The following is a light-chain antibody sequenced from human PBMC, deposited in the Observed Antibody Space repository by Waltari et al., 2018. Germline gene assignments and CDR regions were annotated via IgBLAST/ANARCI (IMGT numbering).Light chain of an antibody. CDR1: QDISSW. J-gene: IGKJ2*01. Sequence: DIQMTPSPSSLSASVGDRVTITCRASQDISSWLAWYQQKPGKAPNLLIYKTSNLQSGVPSRFSGSGSGTDFTLTISSLQPEDFATYYCQQYHSSPLNFGQGTKLEI. CDR2: KTS. CDR3: QQYHSSPLN. V-gene: IGKV1-12*01.